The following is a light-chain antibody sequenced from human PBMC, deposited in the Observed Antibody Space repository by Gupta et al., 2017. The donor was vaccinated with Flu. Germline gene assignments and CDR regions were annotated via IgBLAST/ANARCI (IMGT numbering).Light chain of an antibody. CDR1: QSVSGSY. V-gene: IGKV3-20*01. CDR2: GAS. Sequence: EIVLTQSPGTLSLSPGERATLSCRASQSVSGSYLAWYQHKPGQAPRLLIYGASNRATGIPDRFSGSGSGTDVTLTISRLEPEDFAVYYCQQSGSSRRTFGQGTKVEIK. J-gene: IGKJ1*01. CDR3: QQSGSSRRT.